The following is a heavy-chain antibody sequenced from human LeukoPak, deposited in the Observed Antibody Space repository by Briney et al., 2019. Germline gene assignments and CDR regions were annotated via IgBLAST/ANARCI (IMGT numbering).Heavy chain of an antibody. V-gene: IGHV4-59*01. CDR3: ARVGCSSTSCYARSDAFDI. J-gene: IGHJ3*02. CDR2: ISYSGST. CDR1: GGSISSYY. Sequence: SETLSLTCTVSGGSISSYYWSWIRQPPGKGLEWIGYISYSGSTNYNPSLKSRVTISADTSKNQFSLKLSSVTAADTAVYYCARVGCSSTSCYARSDAFDIWGQGTMVTVSS. D-gene: IGHD2-2*01.